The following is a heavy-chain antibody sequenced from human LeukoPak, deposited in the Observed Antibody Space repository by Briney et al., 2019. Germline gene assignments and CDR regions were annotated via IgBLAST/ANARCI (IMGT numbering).Heavy chain of an antibody. CDR1: GFTFSSYA. V-gene: IGHV3-23*01. CDR3: AKASNYGSGSYYPRGVDY. CDR2: ISGSGGST. Sequence: GGSLRLSCAASGFTFSSYAMSCVRQAPGKGLEWVSAISGSGGSTYYADSVKGRFTISRDNSKNTLYLQMNSLRAEDTAVYYCAKASNYGSGSYYPRGVDYWGQGTLVTVSS. D-gene: IGHD3-10*01. J-gene: IGHJ4*02.